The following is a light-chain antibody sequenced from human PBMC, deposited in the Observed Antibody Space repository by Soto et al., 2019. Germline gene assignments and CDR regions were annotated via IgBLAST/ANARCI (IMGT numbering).Light chain of an antibody. CDR2: DVS. CDR3: NSYTTSSANV. V-gene: IGLV2-14*01. Sequence: QSALTQPASVSGSPGQSITISCTGTSSDVGGYNYVSWYQQHPGKAPKLMIYDVSNRPSGVSNRFSGSKSGNTASLTISGLLAEDEADYCCNSYTTSSANVFGTGTKVTVL. J-gene: IGLJ1*01. CDR1: SSDVGGYNY.